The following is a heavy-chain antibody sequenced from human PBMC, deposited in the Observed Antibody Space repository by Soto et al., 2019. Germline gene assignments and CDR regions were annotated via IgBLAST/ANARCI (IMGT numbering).Heavy chain of an antibody. J-gene: IGHJ4*02. V-gene: IGHV4-59*12. CDR1: GGSISNNY. D-gene: IGHD3-9*01. CDR3: ARKIYDILTGYYYFDY. Sequence: PSETLSLTCTVSGGSISNNYWTWIRQPPGKGLQWIGYIHYSGTTNYNPSLKSRVTISVDKSKNQFSLKLSSVTAADTAVYYCARKIYDILTGYYYFDYWGQGTLVTVSS. CDR2: IHYSGTT.